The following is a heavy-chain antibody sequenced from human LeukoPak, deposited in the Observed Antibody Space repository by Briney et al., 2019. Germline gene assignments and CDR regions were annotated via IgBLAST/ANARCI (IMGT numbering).Heavy chain of an antibody. V-gene: IGHV4-39*01. CDR2: IFYGGRT. CDR1: GDSMSSSTCC. Sequence: SETLSLTCTVSGDSMSSSTCCWAWIRQPPGKGLEWIWSIFYGGRTYYNPSLKSRVTISTDTSKNQFSLKLTSVTAADTAVYYCARPLVGTARIDWGQGTLVTVSS. D-gene: IGHD5-18*01. CDR3: ARPLVGTARID. J-gene: IGHJ4*02.